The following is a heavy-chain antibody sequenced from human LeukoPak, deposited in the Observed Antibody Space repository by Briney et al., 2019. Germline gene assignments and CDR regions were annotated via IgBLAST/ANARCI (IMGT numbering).Heavy chain of an antibody. CDR1: GFTFTTYW. Sequence: PGESLRLSCAASGFTFTTYWMSWVRQLPGKGLEWVANINQDGTEKYYVDSVKGRFTISRDNAKNSLYLQMNSLRAEDTAVYYCARVGYVGMGDYWGQGTLVTVSS. CDR2: INQDGTEK. CDR3: ARVGYVGMGDY. D-gene: IGHD2-2*01. J-gene: IGHJ4*02. V-gene: IGHV3-7*01.